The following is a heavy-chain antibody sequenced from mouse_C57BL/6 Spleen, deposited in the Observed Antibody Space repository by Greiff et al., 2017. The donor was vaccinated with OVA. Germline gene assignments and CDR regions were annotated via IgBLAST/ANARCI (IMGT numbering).Heavy chain of an antibody. Sequence: VHLVESGAELVRPGASVTLSCKASGYTFTDYEMHWVKQTPVHGLEWIGAIDPETGGTDYNQKFKGKAILTADKSSSTAYMELRSLTSEDSAVYYCTRLDGDWDYFDYWGQGTTLTVSS. J-gene: IGHJ2*01. CDR3: TRLDGDWDYFDY. CDR1: GYTFTDYE. V-gene: IGHV1-15*01. D-gene: IGHD2-13*01. CDR2: IDPETGGT.